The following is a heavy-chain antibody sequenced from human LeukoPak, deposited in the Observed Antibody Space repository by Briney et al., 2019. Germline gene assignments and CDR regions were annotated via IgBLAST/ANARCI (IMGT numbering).Heavy chain of an antibody. J-gene: IGHJ4*02. V-gene: IGHV3-74*01. CDR3: ALLWFGELSPLDY. CDR1: GFTFSSYW. Sequence: GGSLRLSCAASGFTFSSYWMHWVRQAPGKGLVWVSRINTDGSSTSYADSVKGRFTISRDNSKNTLYLQMNSLRAEDTAVYYCALLWFGELSPLDYWGQGTLVTVSS. D-gene: IGHD3-10*01. CDR2: INTDGSST.